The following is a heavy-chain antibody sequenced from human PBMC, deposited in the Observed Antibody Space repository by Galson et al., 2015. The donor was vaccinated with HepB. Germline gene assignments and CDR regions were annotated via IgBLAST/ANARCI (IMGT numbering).Heavy chain of an antibody. V-gene: IGHV1-18*01. CDR2: ISAYDSST. CDR1: GYTFSSYS. D-gene: IGHD2-8*02. J-gene: IGHJ5*02. CDR3: ARGALVAVVNANLNNWFDP. Sequence: CKASGYTFSSYSIAWVRQAPGQGLEWMGWISAYDSSTNCAQKFQGRVTMTTETSTTTAYLELRSLRSDDTAVYYCARGALVAVVNANLNNWFDPWGQGTLVTVSS.